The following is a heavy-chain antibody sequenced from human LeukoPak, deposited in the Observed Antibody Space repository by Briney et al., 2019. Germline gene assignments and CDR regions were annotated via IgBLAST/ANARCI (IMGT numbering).Heavy chain of an antibody. CDR2: IKSRGDGGTV. J-gene: IGHJ4*02. Sequence: PGGSLRLSCAASGFTISNAWMSWIRQAPGKGLEWVGRIKSRGDGGTVEYAAPVKDRFSISRDDSRNMLYLQMNSLKTDDTAVYYCTTDAGYSSKWYKDWGQGTLVTVAS. V-gene: IGHV3-15*01. D-gene: IGHD1-20*01. CDR1: GFTISNAW. CDR3: TTDAGYSSKWYKD.